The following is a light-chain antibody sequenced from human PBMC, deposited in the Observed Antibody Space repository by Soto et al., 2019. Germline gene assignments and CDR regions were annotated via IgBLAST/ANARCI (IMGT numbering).Light chain of an antibody. Sequence: ETVLTQSPGTLSLSPGERATLSCRASQSVTNSYLAWFQQKPGQAPRLLIFGALSRATGIPDRFSGSGSGTDFTITSSRLEPEDFAVYYWHQYATSPWTYGQGTKVEVK. CDR3: HQYATSPWT. J-gene: IGKJ1*01. CDR1: QSVTNSY. V-gene: IGKV3-20*01. CDR2: GAL.